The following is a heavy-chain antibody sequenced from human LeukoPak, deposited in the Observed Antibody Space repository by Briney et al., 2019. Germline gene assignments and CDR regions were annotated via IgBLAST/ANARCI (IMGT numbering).Heavy chain of an antibody. D-gene: IGHD3-10*02. V-gene: IGHV3-23*01. J-gene: IGHJ4*02. CDR2: VVYSGGST. CDR1: GFTFSSFA. Sequence: GGSLRLSCAASGFTFSSFAMSWVRQAPGKGLQWVSTVVYSGGSTYYADSVKGRFTISRDNSKNTLYLQMNSLRAEDTVVYYCARDMLRSPKAYFDYWGQGTLVTVSS. CDR3: ARDMLRSPKAYFDY.